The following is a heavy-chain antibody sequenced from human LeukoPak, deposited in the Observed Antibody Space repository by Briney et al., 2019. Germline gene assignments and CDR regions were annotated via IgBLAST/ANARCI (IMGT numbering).Heavy chain of an antibody. CDR2: INPSGGST. V-gene: IGHV1-46*01. D-gene: IGHD6-19*01. CDR3: ARDVRAVAGTVSYYFDY. CDR1: GYTFTSYY. Sequence: ASVKVSCKASGYTFTSYYMHWVRQAPGQGLEWMGIINPSGGSTSYAQKFQGRVTMTRDTSTSTAYMELRSLTSEDTAVYYCARDVRAVAGTVSYYFDYWGQGTLVTVSS. J-gene: IGHJ4*02.